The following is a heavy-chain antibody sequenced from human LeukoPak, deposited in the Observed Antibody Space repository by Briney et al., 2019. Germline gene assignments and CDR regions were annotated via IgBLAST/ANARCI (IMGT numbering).Heavy chain of an antibody. J-gene: IGHJ3*02. Sequence: AETLSLTCAVYGGSFSGYYWNWIRQPPGKGLEWIGEIYHSGSTNYNPSFKSRVTISVDTSKKQLSLYLTSVTAADTAVYYCAREEDCSGGICYLGNAFDIWGQGTMVTVSS. CDR2: IYHSGST. CDR3: AREEDCSGGICYLGNAFDI. V-gene: IGHV4-34*01. CDR1: GGSFSGYY. D-gene: IGHD2-15*01.